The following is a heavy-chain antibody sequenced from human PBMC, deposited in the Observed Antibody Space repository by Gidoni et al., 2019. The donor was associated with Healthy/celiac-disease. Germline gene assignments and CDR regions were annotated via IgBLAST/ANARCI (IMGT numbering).Heavy chain of an antibody. J-gene: IGHJ4*02. Sequence: QVQLQESGPGLVKPSETLSLTCAVSGYSISSGYYWGWIRQPPGKGLEWIGSIYHSGSTYYNPSLKSRATISVDTSKNQFSLKLSSVTAADTAVYYCARTPGYSSSWYVDYWGQGTLVTVSS. V-gene: IGHV4-38-2*01. CDR3: ARTPGYSSSWYVDY. CDR1: GYSISSGYY. CDR2: IYHSGST. D-gene: IGHD6-13*01.